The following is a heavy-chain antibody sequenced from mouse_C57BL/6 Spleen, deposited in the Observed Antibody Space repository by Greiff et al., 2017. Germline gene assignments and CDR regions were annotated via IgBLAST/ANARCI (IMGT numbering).Heavy chain of an antibody. CDR3: TTKGPYYFDY. CDR1: GFNIKDDY. CDR2: IDPENGDT. D-gene: IGHD1-3*01. V-gene: IGHV14-4*01. Sequence: EVQLQESGAELVRPGASVKLSCTASGFNIKDDYMHWVKQRPEQGLEWIGWIDPENGDTEYASKFQGKATITADTSSNTAYLQRSSLTSEDTAVYYCTTKGPYYFDYWGQGTTLTVSS. J-gene: IGHJ2*01.